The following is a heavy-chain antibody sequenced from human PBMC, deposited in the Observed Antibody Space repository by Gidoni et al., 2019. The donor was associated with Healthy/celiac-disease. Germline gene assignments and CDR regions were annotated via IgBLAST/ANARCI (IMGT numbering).Heavy chain of an antibody. J-gene: IGHJ6*02. V-gene: IGHV4-39*01. CDR3: ARRGGDDAYGMDV. CDR1: GGSISSSSYY. Sequence: QLQLQESGPGLVKPSETLSLTCTVSGGSISSSSYYWGWIRQPPGKGLEWIGSIYYSGSTYYNPSLKSRVTISVDTSKNQFSLKLSSVTAADTAVYYCARRGGDDAYGMDVWGQGTTVTVSS. D-gene: IGHD3-16*01. CDR2: IYYSGST.